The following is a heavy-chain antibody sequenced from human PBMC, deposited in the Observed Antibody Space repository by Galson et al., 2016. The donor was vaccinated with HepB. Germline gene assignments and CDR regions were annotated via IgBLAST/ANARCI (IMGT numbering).Heavy chain of an antibody. D-gene: IGHD4-11*01. V-gene: IGHV4-34*01. CDR3: ARGGLTPIIITV. CDR2: INHAGRT. CDR1: GTTLTDKY. Sequence: SETLSLTCAVYGTTLTDKYWSWIRQTPGRGLEWIAEINHAGRTAYNPSLRSRVAIFVDTSKNQFSLALTSVTAADTGFYYCARGGLTPIIITVWGHGTLGTVS. J-gene: IGHJ4*01.